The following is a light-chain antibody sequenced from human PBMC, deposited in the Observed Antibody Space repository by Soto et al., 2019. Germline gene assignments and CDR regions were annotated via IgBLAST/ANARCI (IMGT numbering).Light chain of an antibody. Sequence: DLPMTQSPSTLSASVGDRVTIACRASQSISTWLAWYQQKPGKAPKLLIYKASILESGVPSRFSGSGSATEFTLTISRLQPEDFASYYCQQYKTFPLTFGGGTKVEIK. CDR1: QSISTW. CDR3: QQYKTFPLT. J-gene: IGKJ4*01. V-gene: IGKV1-5*03. CDR2: KAS.